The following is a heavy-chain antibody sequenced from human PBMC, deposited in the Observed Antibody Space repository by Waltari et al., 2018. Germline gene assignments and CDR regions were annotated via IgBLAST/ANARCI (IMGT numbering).Heavy chain of an antibody. V-gene: IGHV4-39*01. CDR2: ANDRRYT. D-gene: IGHD2-21*01. CDR3: ATQSVVTSFGSAHPTWFDS. CDR1: GGSINSTAFY. Sequence: HLQLQESGPGLVKPSGTLSLTCSVSGGSINSTAFYWGWIRQPPGKGLEWIATANDRRYTYFNPTLRGRATTSVDTHKRQFSLKLTSVTAADTAVYYCATQSVVTSFGSAHPTWFDSWGQGTPVTVSS. J-gene: IGHJ5*01.